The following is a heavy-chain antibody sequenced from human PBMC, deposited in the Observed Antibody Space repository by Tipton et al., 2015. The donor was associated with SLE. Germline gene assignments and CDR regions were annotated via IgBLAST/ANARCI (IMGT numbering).Heavy chain of an antibody. J-gene: IGHJ6*02. V-gene: IGHV4-59*01. CDR2: IYYSGST. Sequence: TLSLTCAVYGGSFSGYYWSWIRQPPGKGLEWIGYIYYSGSTNYNPSLKSRVTISVDTSKNQFSLKLSSVTAADTAVYYCARSRWNYDSSRYYYYGMDVWGQGTTVTVSS. D-gene: IGHD3-22*01. CDR3: ARSRWNYDSSRYYYYGMDV. CDR1: GGSFSGYY.